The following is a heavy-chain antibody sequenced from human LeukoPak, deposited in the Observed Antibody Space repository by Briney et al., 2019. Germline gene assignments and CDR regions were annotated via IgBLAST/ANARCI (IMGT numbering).Heavy chain of an antibody. V-gene: IGHV3-33*01. CDR3: ARDYLVGANVEYYFDS. CDR2: IWHDGSNK. CDR1: GFSFSSYG. J-gene: IGHJ4*02. Sequence: GRSLRLSCAASGFSFSSYGIRWVRQAPGKGLEWVAVIWHDGSNKYYADSVKGRFTISRDNSKNTLFLQMNSLRTEDTAVYFCARDYLVGANVEYYFDSWGQGTLVTVSS. D-gene: IGHD1-26*01.